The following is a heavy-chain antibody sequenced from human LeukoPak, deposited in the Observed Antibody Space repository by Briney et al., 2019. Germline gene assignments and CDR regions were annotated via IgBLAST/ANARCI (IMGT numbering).Heavy chain of an antibody. CDR1: GGSISSYY. V-gene: IGHV4-59*08. Sequence: PSETLSLTCTVSGGSISSYYWSWIRQPPGKGLEWIGYIYYSGSTNYNPSLKSRVTISVDTSKNQFSLKLSSVTAADTAVYYCARHRLKTPIHDYGDYNNWFDPWGQGTLVTVSS. J-gene: IGHJ5*02. D-gene: IGHD4-17*01. CDR2: IYYSGST. CDR3: ARHRLKTPIHDYGDYNNWFDP.